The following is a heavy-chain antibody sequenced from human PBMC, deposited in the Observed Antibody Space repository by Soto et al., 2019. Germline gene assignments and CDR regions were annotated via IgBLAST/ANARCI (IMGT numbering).Heavy chain of an antibody. Sequence: GSLRLSCAFSGLTFIGYTMSWVRQAPGKWLEWVSSVSCSGTSIYYADSVKGRFTISRDNSKNSVYLQMDSLTAEDTAVYYCASQEVEPPPYYFDKWGQGTLVTVS. V-gene: IGHV3-21*01. CDR1: GLTFIGYT. J-gene: IGHJ4*02. CDR2: VSCSGTSI. CDR3: ASQEVEPPPYYFDK. D-gene: IGHD1-1*01.